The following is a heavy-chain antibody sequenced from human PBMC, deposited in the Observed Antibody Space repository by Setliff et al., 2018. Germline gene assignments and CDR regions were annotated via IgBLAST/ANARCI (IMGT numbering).Heavy chain of an antibody. CDR1: GYTFTDYA. Sequence: ASVKVSCKASGYTFTDYAMHWVRQAPGQGLEWMGWINTNTGNPTYAQGFTGRFVFSLDTSVSTAYLQISSVKAEDTAVYYCARASRFGTIVYKGYYYMDVWGKGTTVTVSS. V-gene: IGHV7-4-1*02. J-gene: IGHJ6*03. D-gene: IGHD3-10*01. CDR2: INTNTGNP. CDR3: ARASRFGTIVYKGYYYMDV.